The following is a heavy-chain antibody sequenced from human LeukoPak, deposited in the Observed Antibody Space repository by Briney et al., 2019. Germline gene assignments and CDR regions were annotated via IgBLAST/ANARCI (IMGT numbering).Heavy chain of an antibody. V-gene: IGHV3-7*01. J-gene: IGHJ4*02. CDR1: GFTFSTYW. CDR3: ARDSAGNDY. Sequence: GGSLRLSCAASGFTFSTYWMSWVRQAPGKGLQWVANIKQDGSEKYYVDSVKGRFTISRDNAENSLYLQMNSLRAEDTAMYYCARDSAGNDYWGQGTLVTVSS. D-gene: IGHD6-13*01. CDR2: IKQDGSEK.